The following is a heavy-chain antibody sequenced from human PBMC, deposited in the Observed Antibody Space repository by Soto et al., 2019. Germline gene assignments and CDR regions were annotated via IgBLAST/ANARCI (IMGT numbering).Heavy chain of an antibody. Sequence: QVQLVDSVGDLVKPGGSLRLSCAASGFTLSDPYMTWIRQAPGKGLEWVSSISSSGGTIYYADSVKGRFTVSRDNAKNSLYLQMNSLRAEDTAVYYCARDLTPRGGGMRVDNWGQGTLVTVSS. CDR3: ARDLTPRGGGMRVDN. V-gene: IGHV3-11*01. CDR1: GFTLSDPY. D-gene: IGHD3-16*01. J-gene: IGHJ4*02. CDR2: ISSSGGTI.